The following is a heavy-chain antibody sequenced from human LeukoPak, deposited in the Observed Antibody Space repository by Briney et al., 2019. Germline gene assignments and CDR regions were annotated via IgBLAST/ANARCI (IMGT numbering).Heavy chain of an antibody. D-gene: IGHD6-13*01. V-gene: IGHV3-23*01. CDR2: ISGSGGTT. Sequence: GGSLRLSCAASEFTFSSYAMSWVRQAPGKGLEWVSAISGSGGTTYYADSVKGRFTISRDSSKSTLYLEMNSLRVEETAVYYCAKDRVSSSWYRYGMDVWGQGTTVTVSS. J-gene: IGHJ6*02. CDR1: EFTFSSYA. CDR3: AKDRVSSSWYRYGMDV.